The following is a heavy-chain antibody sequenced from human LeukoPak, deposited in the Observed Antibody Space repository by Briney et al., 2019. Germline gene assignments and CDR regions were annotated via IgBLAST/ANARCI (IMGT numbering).Heavy chain of an antibody. CDR2: INHSGGT. CDR1: GGSFSGYY. V-gene: IGHV4-34*01. Sequence: SETLSLTCAVYGGSFSGYYWSWIRQPPGKGLEWIGEINHSGGTNYNPSLKSRVTISVDTSKNQFSLKLSSVTAADTAVYYCARKLTNDIVVVVAATAYFDYWGQGTLVTVSS. J-gene: IGHJ4*02. D-gene: IGHD2-15*01. CDR3: ARKLTNDIVVVVAATAYFDY.